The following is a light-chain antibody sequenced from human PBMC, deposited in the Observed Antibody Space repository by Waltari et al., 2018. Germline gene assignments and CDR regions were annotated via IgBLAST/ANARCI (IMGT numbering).Light chain of an antibody. J-gene: IGKJ1*01. V-gene: IGKV3-11*01. Sequence: EVVLTQSPATLSLSPGGRATLSCRASQTIYNYLAWYQQKPGQAPRLLIYDASNRATGIPDRFSGSGSGTDFTLIISRLEPEDFVVYYCQHRNNWPWTFGQGSKVEIK. CDR3: QHRNNWPWT. CDR2: DAS. CDR1: QTIYNY.